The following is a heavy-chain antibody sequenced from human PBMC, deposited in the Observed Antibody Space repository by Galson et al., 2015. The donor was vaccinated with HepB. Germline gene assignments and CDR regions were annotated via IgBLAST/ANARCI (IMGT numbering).Heavy chain of an antibody. V-gene: IGHV1-46*02. CDR2: INPSGGST. Sequence: SVKVSCKASGYTFNSNFIHWVRQAPGQGLEWVGLINPSGGSTNYAQKVQGRVTMTRDRSTSTVYMELNSLRSEDTAVYYCAGCSGASCYAGDDAFDIWGRGTLVTVSS. D-gene: IGHD2-2*01. J-gene: IGHJ3*02. CDR1: GYTFNSNF. CDR3: AGCSGASCYAGDDAFDI.